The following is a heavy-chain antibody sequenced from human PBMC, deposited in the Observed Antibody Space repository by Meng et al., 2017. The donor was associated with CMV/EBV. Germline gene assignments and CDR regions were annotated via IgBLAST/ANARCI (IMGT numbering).Heavy chain of an antibody. D-gene: IGHD3-22*01. CDR2: IIPIFGTA. V-gene: IGHV1-69*12. CDR1: GGTFSSYA. CDR3: ARDGWDYYDSRRAFDI. Sequence: VLRVQSGVEVKKPGFSVKVSCKASGGTFSSYAISWVRQAPGQGLEWMGGIIPIFGTANYAQKFQGRVTITADESTSTAYMELSSLRSEDTAVYYCARDGWDYYDSRRAFDIWGQGTMVTV. J-gene: IGHJ3*02.